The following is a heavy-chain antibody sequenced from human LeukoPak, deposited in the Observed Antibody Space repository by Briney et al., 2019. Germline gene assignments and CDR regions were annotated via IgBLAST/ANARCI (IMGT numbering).Heavy chain of an antibody. V-gene: IGHV4-59*01. Sequence: SETLSLTCTVSGGSISSYYWSWIRQPPGKGLEWIGYIYYSGSTNYNPSLKSRVTISVDTSKNQFSLKLSSVTVADTAVYYCARDRYSGSYRDYWGQGTLVTVSS. CDR2: IYYSGST. J-gene: IGHJ4*02. CDR1: GGSISSYY. D-gene: IGHD1-26*01. CDR3: ARDRYSGSYRDY.